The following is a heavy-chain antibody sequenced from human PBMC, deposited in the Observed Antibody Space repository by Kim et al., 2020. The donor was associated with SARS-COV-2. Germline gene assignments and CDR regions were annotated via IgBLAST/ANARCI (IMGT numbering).Heavy chain of an antibody. Sequence: TNYAQKLQGRVTMTTDTSTSTAYMELRSLRSDDTAVYYCARVVQFGELHYWGQGTLVTVSS. CDR3: ARVVQFGELHY. V-gene: IGHV1-18*01. J-gene: IGHJ4*02. D-gene: IGHD3-10*01. CDR2: T.